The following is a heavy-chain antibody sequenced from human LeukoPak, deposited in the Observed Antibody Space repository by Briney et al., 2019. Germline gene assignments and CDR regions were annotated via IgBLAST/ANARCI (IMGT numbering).Heavy chain of an antibody. CDR1: GFTVSSNY. D-gene: IGHD5-18*01. CDR3: AKDLTGYNYGDAFDI. CDR2: IWHDGNNK. J-gene: IGHJ3*02. Sequence: GGSLRLSCAASGFTVSSNYMSWVRQAPGKGLEWVAVIWHDGNNKYYADSVKGRFTISRDNSKNMLYLQMNSLRAEDTAVYFCAKDLTGYNYGDAFDIWGQGTMVTVSS. V-gene: IGHV3-33*06.